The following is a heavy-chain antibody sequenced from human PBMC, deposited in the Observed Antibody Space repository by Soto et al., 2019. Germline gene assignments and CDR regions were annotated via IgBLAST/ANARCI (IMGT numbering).Heavy chain of an antibody. V-gene: IGHV4-34*01. CDR1: GGSFSGYF. Sequence: QVQLQQWGARLLKPSETLSLTCGVYGGSFSGYFWNWIRQSPGKGLEWIGEINRGGSTNYNPSLKSRVTISVDTSKNQFSLKLNSVTAADTAVYYCARDLGIVAAYFDYWGQGSLVTVSS. CDR3: ARDLGIVAAYFDY. D-gene: IGHD2-15*01. J-gene: IGHJ4*02. CDR2: INRGGST.